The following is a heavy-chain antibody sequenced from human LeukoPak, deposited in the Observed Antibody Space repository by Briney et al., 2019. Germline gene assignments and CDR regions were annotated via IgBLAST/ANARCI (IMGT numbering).Heavy chain of an antibody. Sequence: SETLSLTCTVSGGSISSYYWSWIRQPAGKGLEWIGRIDTSGNTNYNPSLKSRVTISVDTSKNQFSLKLSSVTAADTAVYYCACLTTADAFDIWGQGTMVTVSS. CDR2: IDTSGNT. J-gene: IGHJ3*02. CDR1: GGSISSYY. CDR3: ACLTTADAFDI. V-gene: IGHV4-4*07. D-gene: IGHD3-22*01.